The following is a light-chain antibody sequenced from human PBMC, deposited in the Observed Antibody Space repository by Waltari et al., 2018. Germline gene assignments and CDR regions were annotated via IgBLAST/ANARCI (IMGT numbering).Light chain of an antibody. CDR2: TND. CDR3: AAWDDTLSAVV. V-gene: IGLV1-47*02. CDR1: SSNIGSNY. J-gene: IGLJ2*01. Sequence: QSVLTQPPSTSGTPGQRVTILCSGSSSNIGSNYVNWYQHPPGTAPKLRLYTNDQRPSGVPDRFSGSKSGTSASLVISGLQSDDESDYFCAAWDDTLSAVVFGGGTKLTVL.